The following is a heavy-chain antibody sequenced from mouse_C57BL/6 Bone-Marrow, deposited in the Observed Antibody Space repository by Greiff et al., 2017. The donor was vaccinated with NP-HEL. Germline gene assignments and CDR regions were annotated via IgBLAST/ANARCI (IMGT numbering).Heavy chain of an antibody. CDR1: GFTFSSYG. J-gene: IGHJ2*01. CDR3: ARQTTVVPFDY. CDR2: ISSGGSYT. Sequence: EVQVVESGGDLVKPGGSLKLSCAASGFTFSSYGMSWVRQTPDKRLEWVATISSGGSYTYYPDSVKGRFTISRDNAKNTLYLQMSSLKSEVTAMYYCARQTTVVPFDYWGQGTTLTVSS. V-gene: IGHV5-6*01. D-gene: IGHD1-1*01.